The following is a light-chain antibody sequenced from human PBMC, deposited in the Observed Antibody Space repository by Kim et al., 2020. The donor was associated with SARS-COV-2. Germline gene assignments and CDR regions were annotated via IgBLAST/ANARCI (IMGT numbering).Light chain of an antibody. J-gene: IGKJ4*01. Sequence: ASVGDRVTITCRGSENIGRGVVWYQKNPGKDPRVMIFAAMDLQSGVPSRFSGSGSGTDFTLTINGLQPEDFATYYCQQADRFPLTFGGGTKVDIK. CDR2: AAM. V-gene: IGKV1-12*01. CDR3: QQADRFPLT. CDR1: ENIGRG.